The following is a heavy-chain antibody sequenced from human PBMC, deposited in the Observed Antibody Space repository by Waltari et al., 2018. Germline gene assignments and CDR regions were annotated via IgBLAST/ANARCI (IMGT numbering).Heavy chain of an antibody. V-gene: IGHV1-8*01. CDR2: MTPNSGNT. CDR1: GYTFTSYD. CDR3: ASNFGSGSYSPPLGY. D-gene: IGHD3-10*01. Sequence: QVQLMQSGAEVKKPGASVKISCKASGYTFTSYDINWVRQAIGQGLEWMGWMTPNSGNTGYAQKFQGRVTMTRNTSISTAYMELSSLRSEDTAVYYCASNFGSGSYSPPLGYWGQGTLVTVSS. J-gene: IGHJ4*02.